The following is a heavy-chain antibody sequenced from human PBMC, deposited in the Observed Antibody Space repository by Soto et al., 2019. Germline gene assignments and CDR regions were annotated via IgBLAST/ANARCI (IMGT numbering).Heavy chain of an antibody. V-gene: IGHV1-69*06. Sequence: ASVKVSCKASGGTFSSYAISWVRQAPGQGLEWMGGIIPIFGTANYAQKFQGRVTITADKSTSTAYMELSSLRSEDTAVYYCASPTRPPMTGYSSGSHQSAYFDYWGQGTLVTVSS. D-gene: IGHD5-18*01. CDR3: ASPTRPPMTGYSSGSHQSAYFDY. CDR1: GGTFSSYA. CDR2: IIPIFGTA. J-gene: IGHJ4*02.